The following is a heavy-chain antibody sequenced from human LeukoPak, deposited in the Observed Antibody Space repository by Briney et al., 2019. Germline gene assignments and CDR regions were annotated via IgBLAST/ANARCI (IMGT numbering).Heavy chain of an antibody. V-gene: IGHV4-59*12. Sequence: SETLSLTCAVSGGSIGNYFWSWIRQPPGKGLEWIGYFSYTRNTNYNPSLESRVTISMDTSQNQFSLKLSSVTAADTAVDYCAREGATAMAKKFDYWGQGTLVTVSS. CDR3: AREGATAMAKKFDY. CDR1: GGSIGNYF. CDR2: FSYTRNT. D-gene: IGHD5-18*01. J-gene: IGHJ4*02.